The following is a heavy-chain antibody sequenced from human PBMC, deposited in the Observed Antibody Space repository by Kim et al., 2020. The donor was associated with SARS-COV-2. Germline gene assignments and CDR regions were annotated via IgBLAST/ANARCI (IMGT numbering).Heavy chain of an antibody. D-gene: IGHD3-10*01. Sequence: GGSLRLSCAASGFTFSSYAMHWVRQAPGKGLEYVSAISSNGGSTYYADSVKGRFTISRDNSKNTLYLQMGSLRAEDMAVYYCARGGLYGMDVWGQGTTVTGPS. CDR1: GFTFSSYA. J-gene: IGHJ6*02. CDR3: ARGGLYGMDV. CDR2: ISSNGGST. V-gene: IGHV3-64*02.